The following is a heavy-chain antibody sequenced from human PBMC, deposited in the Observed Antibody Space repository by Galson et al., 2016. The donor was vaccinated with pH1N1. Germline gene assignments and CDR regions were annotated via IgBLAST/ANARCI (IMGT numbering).Heavy chain of an antibody. Sequence: SVKVSCKASGYTFTRYYLHWVRQAPGQGLEWMGVLDPTGGGTTYAQKFHSRLTMTRDTYTSTFSMESSSLKSEDTAVYYCTRDLGRLRDYWGQGTLVTVSS. CDR2: LDPTGGGT. D-gene: IGHD1-26*01. J-gene: IGHJ4*02. V-gene: IGHV1-46*01. CDR3: TRDLGRLRDY. CDR1: GYTFTRYY.